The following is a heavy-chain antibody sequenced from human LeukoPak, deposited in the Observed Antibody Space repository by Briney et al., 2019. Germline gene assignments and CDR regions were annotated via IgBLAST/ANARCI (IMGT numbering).Heavy chain of an antibody. CDR1: GYSISSGYY. CDR2: IYHSGST. J-gene: IGHJ4*02. V-gene: IGHV4-38-2*02. D-gene: IGHD2-2*01. Sequence: PSETLSLTCAVSGYSISSGYYWGWIRQPPGKGLEWIGSIYHSGSTYYNPSLKSRVTISVDTSKNQFSLKLSSVTAADTAVYYCARDHYCSNTSCYHYFDYWGQGTLVTVSS. CDR3: ARDHYCSNTSCYHYFDY.